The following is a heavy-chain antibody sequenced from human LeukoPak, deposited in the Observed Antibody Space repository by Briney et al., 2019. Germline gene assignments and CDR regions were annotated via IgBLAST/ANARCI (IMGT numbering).Heavy chain of an antibody. Sequence: SETLSLTCTVSGGSISSYYWSWIRQPAGKGLGWIGRIYTSGSTNYNPSLKSRVTMSVDTSKNQFSLKLSSVTAADTAVYYCARGPRFGELLWHWFDPWGQGTLVTVSS. V-gene: IGHV4-4*07. CDR2: IYTSGST. J-gene: IGHJ5*02. D-gene: IGHD3-10*01. CDR3: ARGPRFGELLWHWFDP. CDR1: GGSISSYY.